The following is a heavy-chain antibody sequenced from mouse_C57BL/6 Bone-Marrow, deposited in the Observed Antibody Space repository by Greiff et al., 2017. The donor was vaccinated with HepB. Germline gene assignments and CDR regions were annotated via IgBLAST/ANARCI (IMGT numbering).Heavy chain of an antibody. CDR1: GYTFTSYG. V-gene: IGHV1-81*01. D-gene: IGHD1-1*01. J-gene: IGHJ2*01. CDR3: ARDGSSYVFDY. Sequence: QVHVKQSGAELARPGASVKLSCKASGYTFTSYGISWVKQRTGQGLEWIGEIYPRSGNTYYNEKFKGKATLTADKSSSTAYMELRSLTSEDSAVYFCARDGSSYVFDYWGQGTTLTVSS. CDR2: IYPRSGNT.